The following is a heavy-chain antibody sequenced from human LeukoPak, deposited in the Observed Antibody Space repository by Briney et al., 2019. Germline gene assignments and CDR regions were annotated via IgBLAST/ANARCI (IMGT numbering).Heavy chain of an antibody. Sequence: SGGSLRLSCAASGFTFSSYGIHWVRQAPGKGLEWVAVIWYDGSNKYYADSVKGRFTISRDNSKNTLYLQMNSLRAEDTAVYYCARDHTPYYYDSSGLTPWGQGTLVTVSS. CDR2: IWYDGSNK. CDR3: ARDHTPYYYDSSGLTP. J-gene: IGHJ5*02. CDR1: GFTFSSYG. D-gene: IGHD3-22*01. V-gene: IGHV3-33*01.